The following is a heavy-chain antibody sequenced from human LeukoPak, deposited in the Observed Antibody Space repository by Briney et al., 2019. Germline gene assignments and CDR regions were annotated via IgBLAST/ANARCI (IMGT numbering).Heavy chain of an antibody. CDR2: ISGSGGTT. CDR1: GFTFSSYG. Sequence: PGGSLRLSCAASGFTFSSYGLSWVRQTPGKGLAWVSAISGSGGTTYYADSVKGRFTISRDNSQNTLYLQMNSLRAEDTAVYYCAREGRWLQSFDYWGQGTLVTVSS. CDR3: AREGRWLQSFDY. D-gene: IGHD5-24*01. J-gene: IGHJ4*02. V-gene: IGHV3-23*01.